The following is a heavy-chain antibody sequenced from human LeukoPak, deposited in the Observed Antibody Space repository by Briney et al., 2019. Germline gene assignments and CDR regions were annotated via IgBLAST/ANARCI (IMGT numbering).Heavy chain of an antibody. CDR2: ISGSGDIT. Sequence: PGGSLRLSCAASGFTFGSHAMSWVRQAPGKGLEWVSGISGSGDITYYRDSVKGRFTMSRDNNKNSLFLEMNSLRTEDTAFYFCARGPSDSSGTYLGPFDSWGQATLVTVSS. J-gene: IGHJ4*02. CDR3: ARGPSDSSGTYLGPFDS. D-gene: IGHD3-10*01. CDR1: GFTFGSHA. V-gene: IGHV3-23*01.